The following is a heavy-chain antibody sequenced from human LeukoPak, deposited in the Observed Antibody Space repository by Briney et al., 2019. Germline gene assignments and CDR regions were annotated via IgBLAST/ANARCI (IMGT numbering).Heavy chain of an antibody. CDR1: GFTVSSNY. Sequence: GGSLRLSCAASGFTVSSNYMSWVRQAPGKGLEWVSVIYSGGSTYYADSVKGRFTISRDNSKNTLYLQMNSLRAEDTAVYYCATDASSSSNWFDPWGQGTLVTVSS. V-gene: IGHV3-66*01. D-gene: IGHD6-13*01. CDR2: IYSGGST. CDR3: ATDASSSSNWFDP. J-gene: IGHJ5*02.